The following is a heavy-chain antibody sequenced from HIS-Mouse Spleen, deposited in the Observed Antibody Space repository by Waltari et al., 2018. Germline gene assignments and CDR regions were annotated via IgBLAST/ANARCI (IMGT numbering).Heavy chain of an antibody. CDR1: GFSLSTSGMC. CDR3: ARIAEGYTSGWYAFDY. Sequence: QVTLRESGPALVKPTQTLTLNCTFSGFSLSTSGMCVSWIRQPPGKALEWLARIDWSDDNYYSTSLQIRLTISRDTANNQVVLTVTNIDPLDTATYYCARIAEGYTSGWYAFDYWGQGTLVTVSS. J-gene: IGHJ4*02. CDR2: IDWSDDN. V-gene: IGHV2-70*15. D-gene: IGHD6-19*01.